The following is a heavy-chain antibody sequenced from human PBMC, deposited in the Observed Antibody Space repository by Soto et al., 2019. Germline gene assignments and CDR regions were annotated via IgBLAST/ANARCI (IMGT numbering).Heavy chain of an antibody. D-gene: IGHD2-2*01. CDR3: ARELDCSSTSCYAHWFDP. V-gene: IGHV1-69*10. Sequence: VKVSCKASGGSFSRYTISWVRQAPGQGLEWMGRIIPILGIANYAQKFQGRVTITADKSTSTAYMELSSLRSEDTAVYYCARELDCSSTSCYAHWFDPWGQGTLVTV. CDR1: GGSFSRYT. CDR2: IIPILGIA. J-gene: IGHJ5*02.